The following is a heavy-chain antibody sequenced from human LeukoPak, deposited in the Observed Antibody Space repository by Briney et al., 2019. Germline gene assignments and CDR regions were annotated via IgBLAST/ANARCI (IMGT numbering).Heavy chain of an antibody. Sequence: GGSLRLSCAASGFTFSDYEMNWVRQAPGKGLEWLSYISSGGYTADYADSVKGRFTISRDNAKNSVYLQMHSLRAEDTGLYYCARSKRDIGATIGYWGQGTLVAVSS. J-gene: IGHJ4*02. CDR3: ARSKRDIGATIGY. CDR2: ISSGGYTA. CDR1: GFTFSDYE. V-gene: IGHV3-48*03. D-gene: IGHD5-12*01.